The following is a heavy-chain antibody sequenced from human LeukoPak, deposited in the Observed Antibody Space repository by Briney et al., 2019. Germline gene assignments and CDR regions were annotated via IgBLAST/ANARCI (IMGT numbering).Heavy chain of an antibody. J-gene: IGHJ4*02. CDR1: GGSFSGYY. CDR2: INHSGST. Sequence: SETLSLTCAVYGGSFSGYYWSWIRQPPGKGLEWIGEINHSGSTNYNPSLKSRVTISVDTSKNQFSLKLSSVTAADTAVYYCAGGSYPFDYWGQGTLVTVSS. CDR3: AGGSYPFDY. D-gene: IGHD1-26*01. V-gene: IGHV4-34*01.